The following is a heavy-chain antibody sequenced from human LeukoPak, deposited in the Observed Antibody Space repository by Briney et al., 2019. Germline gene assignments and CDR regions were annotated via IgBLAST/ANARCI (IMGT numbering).Heavy chain of an antibody. V-gene: IGHV4-59*12. CDR1: GGSISSYY. CDR2: IYYSGST. Sequence: SETLSLTCTVSGGSISSYYWSWIRQPPGKGLEWIGYIYYSGSTNYNPSLKSRVTISVDTSKYQFSLKLSSVTAADTAVYYCARREVAGLDYWGQGTLVTVSS. CDR3: ARREVAGLDY. D-gene: IGHD6-19*01. J-gene: IGHJ4*02.